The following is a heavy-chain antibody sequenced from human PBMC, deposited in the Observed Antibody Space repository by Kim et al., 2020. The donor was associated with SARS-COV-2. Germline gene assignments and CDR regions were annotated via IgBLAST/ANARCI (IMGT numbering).Heavy chain of an antibody. Sequence: RSSPSFQRQVTISADKSISTAYLQWISLKASDTAMYYCARQDPSDGMDVWGQGTTVTVSS. V-gene: IGHV5-51*01. J-gene: IGHJ6*02. CDR3: ARQDPSDGMDV.